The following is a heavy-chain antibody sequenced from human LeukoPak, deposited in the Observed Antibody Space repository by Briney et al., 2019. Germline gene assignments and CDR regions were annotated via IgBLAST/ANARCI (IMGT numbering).Heavy chain of an antibody. CDR1: GGSISSSSYY. CDR3: ASAMGAPNMPHDY. V-gene: IGHV4-39*07. CDR2: INHSGST. Sequence: SETLSLTCTVSGGSISSSSYYWSWIRQPPGKGLEWIGEINHSGSTNYNPSLKSRVTISADTSKNQFSLKLSSVTAADTAVYYCASAMGAPNMPHDYWGQGTLVTVSS. J-gene: IGHJ4*02. D-gene: IGHD1-26*01.